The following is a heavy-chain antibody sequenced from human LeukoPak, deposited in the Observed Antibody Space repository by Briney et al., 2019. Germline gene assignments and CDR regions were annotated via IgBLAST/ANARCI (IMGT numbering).Heavy chain of an antibody. CDR3: ARGSGLRYFDWLPSHYYYYYMDV. CDR2: IYYSEST. J-gene: IGHJ6*03. Sequence: SEALSLTCTVSGGSISSYYWSRIRQPPGKGLEWIGYIYYSESTNYNPSLKSRVTISVDTSKNQFSLKLSSVTAADTAVYYCARGSGLRYFDWLPSHYYYYYMDVWGKGTTVTVSS. CDR1: GGSISSYY. D-gene: IGHD3-9*01. V-gene: IGHV4-59*01.